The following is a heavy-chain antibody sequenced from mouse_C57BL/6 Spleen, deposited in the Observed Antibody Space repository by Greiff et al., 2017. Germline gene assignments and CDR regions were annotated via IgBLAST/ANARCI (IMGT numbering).Heavy chain of an antibody. V-gene: IGHV6-6*01. CDR2: IRNKDNNHAT. CDR3: TSDYFDV. CDR1: GFTFSDAW. Sequence: EVQLEESGGGLVQPGGSMKLSCAASGFTFSDAWMNWVRQCPERGLEWVAEIRNKDNNHATYYAESVKGRFTISGDDSKSSVYLQMDSLRAEDTGIYYCTSDYFDVWGTGTTVTVSS. J-gene: IGHJ1*03.